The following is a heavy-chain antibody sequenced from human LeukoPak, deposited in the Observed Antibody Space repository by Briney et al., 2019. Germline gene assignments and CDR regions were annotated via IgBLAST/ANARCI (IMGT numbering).Heavy chain of an antibody. CDR1: GYTFTGYY. CDR3: ARSYYYDSSGHYPCDY. CDR2: INPNSGGT. Sequence: ASVKVSCKASGYTFTGYYMHWVRQAPGQGLEWMGWINPNSGGTNYAQKFQGRVTMTRDTSISTAYMELSRLRSDDTAVYYCARSYYYDSSGHYPCDYWGQGTLVTVSS. D-gene: IGHD3-22*01. V-gene: IGHV1-2*02. J-gene: IGHJ4*02.